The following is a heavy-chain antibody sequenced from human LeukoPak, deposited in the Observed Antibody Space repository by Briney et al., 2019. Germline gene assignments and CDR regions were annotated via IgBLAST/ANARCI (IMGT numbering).Heavy chain of an antibody. CDR2: ISGGGYTK. V-gene: IGHV3-48*03. CDR3: ARDPRYTSGSD. D-gene: IGHD1-14*01. Sequence: GGSLRLSCVASGLTFRNYEMNWVRQAPGKGLEWVSYISGGGYTKYYADSAKGRFTISRDNAQNSLYLQMNSLRAEDTAVYHCARDPRYTSGSDWGQGTLVTVSS. J-gene: IGHJ1*01. CDR1: GLTFRNYE.